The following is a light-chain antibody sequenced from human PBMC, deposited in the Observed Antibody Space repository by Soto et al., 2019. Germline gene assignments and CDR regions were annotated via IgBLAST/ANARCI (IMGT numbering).Light chain of an antibody. Sequence: EIVLTQSPGTLSLSPGERATLSCRASQTVNSNFLAWYQQRPGQSPRVLIYGASNRATGIPDRFTGSGSGTDFPLTISGLEPEDFAVYYSQQCGPSPTFGQGPKV. J-gene: IGKJ1*01. CDR3: QQCGPSPT. V-gene: IGKV3-20*01. CDR2: GAS. CDR1: QTVNSNF.